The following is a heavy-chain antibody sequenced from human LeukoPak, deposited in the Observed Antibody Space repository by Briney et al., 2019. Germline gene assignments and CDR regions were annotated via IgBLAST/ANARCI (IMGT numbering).Heavy chain of an antibody. Sequence: SETLSLTCTVSGGSISSYYWSWIRQPPGKGLEWIGYIYYSGNTYYNPSLQSRVTISVDTSKNQFSLNLSSVTAADTAVFYCARGHDYFDYWGQGTLVTVSS. CDR1: GGSISSYY. CDR3: ARGHDYFDY. CDR2: IYYSGNT. V-gene: IGHV4-59*08. J-gene: IGHJ4*02.